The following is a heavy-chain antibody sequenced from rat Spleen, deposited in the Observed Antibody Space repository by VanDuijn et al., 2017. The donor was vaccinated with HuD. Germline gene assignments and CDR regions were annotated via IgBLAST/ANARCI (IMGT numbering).Heavy chain of an antibody. V-gene: IGHV5-25*01. CDR2: ISTGGGNT. J-gene: IGHJ1*01. D-gene: IGHD1-12*02. Sequence: EVQLVESGGGLVQPGRSLKLSCAASGFTFSNYYMAWVRQAPTKGLEWVAYISTGGGNTYYRDSVKGRFTVSRDNAKSTLYLQMDSLRSEDTATYYCVRDGNNYWHFDFWGPGTMVTVSS. CDR1: GFTFSNYY. CDR3: VRDGNNYWHFDF.